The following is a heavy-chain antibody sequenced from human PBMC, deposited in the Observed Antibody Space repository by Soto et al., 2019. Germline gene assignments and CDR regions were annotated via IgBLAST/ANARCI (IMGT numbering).Heavy chain of an antibody. CDR2: ISAYNGNT. Sequence: GASVKVSRKASGYTFTSYGIGWVRQAPGQGLEWMGWISAYNGNTNYAQKLQGRVTMTTDTSTSTAYMELRSLRSDDTAVYYCARQSYGDYYFDYWGQETLVTVSS. V-gene: IGHV1-18*01. CDR3: ARQSYGDYYFDY. D-gene: IGHD4-17*01. CDR1: GYTFTSYG. J-gene: IGHJ4*02.